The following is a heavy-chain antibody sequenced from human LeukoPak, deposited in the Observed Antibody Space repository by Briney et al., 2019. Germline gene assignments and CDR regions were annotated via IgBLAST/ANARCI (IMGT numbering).Heavy chain of an antibody. V-gene: IGHV4-34*01. CDR3: ARQAARTPFDY. J-gene: IGHJ4*02. CDR2: INHSGST. CDR1: GGSFSGYY. Sequence: PSETPPLTCAVYGGSFSGYYWSWIRQPPGKGLEWIGEINHSGSTNYNPSLKSRVTISVDTSKNQFSLKLSSVTAADTAVYYCARQAARTPFDYWGQGTLVTVSS. D-gene: IGHD6-6*01.